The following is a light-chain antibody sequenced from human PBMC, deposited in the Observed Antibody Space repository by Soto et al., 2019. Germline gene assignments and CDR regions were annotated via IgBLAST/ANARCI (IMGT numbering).Light chain of an antibody. CDR3: QQSYSTWT. Sequence: DIQMTQSPSSLSASVGDRVTITCRASQTISSHLNWYQQKQGKAPNALIYAASSLHSGVPSRFSGSGSGTDFTLTISSLQPEDFASYYWQQSYSTWTFGQGTKVDIK. CDR2: AAS. J-gene: IGKJ1*01. CDR1: QTISSH. V-gene: IGKV1-39*01.